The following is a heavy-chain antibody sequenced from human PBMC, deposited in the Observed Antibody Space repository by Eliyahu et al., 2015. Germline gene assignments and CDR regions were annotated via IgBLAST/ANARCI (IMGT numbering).Heavy chain of an antibody. Sequence: QVQLVESGGGVVQPGRSLXLSCAAXGXXFSSYAMHWVRQAPGKGLEWVAVISYDGSNKYYADSVKGRFTISRDNSKNTLYLQMNSLRAEDTAVYYCARDGSPTVTGAHYFDYWGQGTLVTVSS. D-gene: IGHD4-17*01. J-gene: IGHJ4*02. V-gene: IGHV3-30-3*01. CDR2: ISYDGSNK. CDR1: GXXFSSYA. CDR3: ARDGSPTVTGAHYFDY.